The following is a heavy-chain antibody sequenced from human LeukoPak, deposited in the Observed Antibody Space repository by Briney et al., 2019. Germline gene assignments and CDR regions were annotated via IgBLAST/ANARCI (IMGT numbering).Heavy chain of an antibody. D-gene: IGHD3-22*01. V-gene: IGHV4-59*01. Sequence: PSETLSLNCTGSGGSISSYFWSWIRQPPGKGLEGIGCISNSGRTTYNPTLKSRVNISADTSKNQFSLKLSSVTAADTAVYYCARCQDYSSPFDAFDIWGQGTMVTVSS. CDR1: GGSISSYF. J-gene: IGHJ3*02. CDR3: ARCQDYSSPFDAFDI. CDR2: ISNSGRT.